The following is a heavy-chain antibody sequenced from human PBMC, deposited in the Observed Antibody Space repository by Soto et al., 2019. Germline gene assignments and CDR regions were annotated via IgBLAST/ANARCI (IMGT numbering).Heavy chain of an antibody. D-gene: IGHD3-22*01. CDR1: GFTFSDYY. V-gene: IGHV3-11*01. CDR3: PRYHYYDSSGYYGSFDY. CDR2: ISSSGSTI. Sequence: GGSLRLSCAASGFTFSDYYMSWIRQAPGKGLEWVSYISSSGSTIYYADSVKGRFTISRDNAKNSLYLQMNSLRAEDTAVYYCPRYHYYDSSGYYGSFDYSXQGTLVTVSS. J-gene: IGHJ4*02.